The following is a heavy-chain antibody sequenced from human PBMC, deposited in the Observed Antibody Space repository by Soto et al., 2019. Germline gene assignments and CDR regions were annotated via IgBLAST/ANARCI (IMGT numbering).Heavy chain of an antibody. J-gene: IGHJ6*02. D-gene: IGHD2-2*01. CDR3: ARDRNCSSTSCYLYYYYGMDV. V-gene: IGHV1-69*13. CDR1: GGTFSSYA. CDR2: IIPIFGTA. Sequence: SVKVSCKASGGTFSSYAISWVRQAPGQGLEWMGGIIPIFGTANYARKFQGRVTITADESTSTAYMELSSLRSEDTAVYYCARDRNCSSTSCYLYYYYGMDVWGQGTTVTVSS.